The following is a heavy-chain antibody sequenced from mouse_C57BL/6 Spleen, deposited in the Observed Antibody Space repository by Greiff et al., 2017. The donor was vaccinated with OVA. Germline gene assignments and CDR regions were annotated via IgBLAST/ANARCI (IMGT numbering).Heavy chain of an antibody. D-gene: IGHD2-3*01. CDR2: INPNYGTT. CDR1: GYSFTDYN. V-gene: IGHV1-39*01. J-gene: IGHJ4*01. CDR3: ATSEDDGYYFMDY. Sequence: VHVKQSGPELVKPGASVKISCKASGYSFTDYNMNWVKQSNGKSLEWIGVINPNYGTTSYNQKFKGKATLTVDQSSSTAYMQLNSLTSEDSAVYYCATSEDDGYYFMDYWGQGTSVTVSS.